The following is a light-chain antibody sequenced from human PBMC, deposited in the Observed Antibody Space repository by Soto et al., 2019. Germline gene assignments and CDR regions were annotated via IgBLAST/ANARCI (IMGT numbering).Light chain of an antibody. CDR3: QQYYSYPLT. Sequence: AIRMTQSPSSFSASTGDRVTITCRASQGISSYLAWYQQKPGKAPKLLIYAASTLQSGVPSRFSGSGSGTDVTLTLSCLQSEDFATYYCQQYYSYPLTFGGGTKVELK. CDR2: AAS. V-gene: IGKV1-8*01. J-gene: IGKJ4*01. CDR1: QGISSY.